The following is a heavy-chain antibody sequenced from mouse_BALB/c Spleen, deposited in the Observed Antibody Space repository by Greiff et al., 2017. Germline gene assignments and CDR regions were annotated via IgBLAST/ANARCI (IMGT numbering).Heavy chain of an antibody. D-gene: IGHD2-4*01. V-gene: IGHV3-6*02. J-gene: IGHJ3*01. CDR3: ARVYDYDVGWFAY. CDR1: GYSITSGYY. Sequence: EVKVEESGPGLVKPSQSLSLTCSVTGYSITSGYYWNWIRQFPGNKLEWMGYISYDGSNNYNPSLKNRISITRDTSKNQFFLKLNSVTTEDTATYYCARVYDYDVGWFAYWGQGTLVTVSA. CDR2: ISYDGSN.